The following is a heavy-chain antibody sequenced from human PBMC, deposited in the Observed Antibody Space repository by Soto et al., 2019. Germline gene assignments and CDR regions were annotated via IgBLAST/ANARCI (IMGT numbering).Heavy chain of an antibody. CDR2: ISGSGGST. CDR3: ASRSSGWYFDY. CDR1: GFSFSSYA. V-gene: IGHV3-23*01. J-gene: IGHJ4*02. D-gene: IGHD6-19*01. Sequence: GGSLRLSCAASGFSFSSYAMSWVRQAPGKGLEWVSVISGSGGSTYYADSAKGRFTISRDNSKNTLYLQMISLRAEDTAVYYCASRSSGWYFDYWGQGTLVTVSS.